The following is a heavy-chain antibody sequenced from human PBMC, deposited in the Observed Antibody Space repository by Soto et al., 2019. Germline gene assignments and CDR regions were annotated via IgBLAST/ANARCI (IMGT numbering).Heavy chain of an antibody. J-gene: IGHJ4*02. Sequence: PGGSLRLSCAASGFTVSSKYMSWVRQAPGKGLEWVSVIYSGGSTYYADSVKGRFTISRDNSKNTLYLQMNSLRAEDTAVYYCARLVGATYFDYWGQGTLVTVPQ. V-gene: IGHV3-53*01. D-gene: IGHD1-26*01. CDR3: ARLVGATYFDY. CDR1: GFTVSSKY. CDR2: IYSGGST.